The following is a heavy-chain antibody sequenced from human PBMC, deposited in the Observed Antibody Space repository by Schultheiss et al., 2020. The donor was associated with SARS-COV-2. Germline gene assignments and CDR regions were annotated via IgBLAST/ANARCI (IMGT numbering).Heavy chain of an antibody. Sequence: SQTLSLTCAVYGGSFSGYYWSWIRQPPGKGLEWIGEINHSGSTNYNPSLKSRVTISVDTSKNQFSLKLSSVTAADTAVYYCARHDDTYDGYSVNFDYWGQGTLVTVSS. CDR1: GGSFSGYY. CDR3: ARHDDTYDGYSVNFDY. V-gene: IGHV4-34*01. D-gene: IGHD5-24*01. CDR2: INHSGST. J-gene: IGHJ4*02.